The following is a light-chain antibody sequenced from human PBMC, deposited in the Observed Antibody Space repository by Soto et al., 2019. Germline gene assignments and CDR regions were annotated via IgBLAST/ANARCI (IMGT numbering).Light chain of an antibody. V-gene: IGKV3-15*01. CDR3: QSYNDWPFA. J-gene: IGKJ2*01. CDR1: QSVSSY. CDR2: GGS. Sequence: EIVLTQSPATLSLSPGERATLSCRASQSVSSYLAWYQQKPGQSPRLLIYGGSTRATGIPARFSGSGSATDFTLTISSLQSEDFAVYFCQSYNDWPFASGLGTKLEI.